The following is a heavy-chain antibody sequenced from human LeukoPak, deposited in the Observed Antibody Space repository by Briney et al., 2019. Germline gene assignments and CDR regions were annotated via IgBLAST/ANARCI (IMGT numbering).Heavy chain of an antibody. CDR1: GFTFSNAW. J-gene: IGHJ4*02. Sequence: PGGSLRLSCAASGFTFSNAWMSWVRQAPGKGLEWVGRIKSKTDGGTTDYAAPVKGRFTISRDDSKNTLYLQMNSLKTEDTAVYYCTTEYYYGSGSYYNGDWGQGTLVTVSS. CDR2: IKSKTDGGTT. D-gene: IGHD3-10*01. V-gene: IGHV3-15*01. CDR3: TTEYYYGSGSYYNGD.